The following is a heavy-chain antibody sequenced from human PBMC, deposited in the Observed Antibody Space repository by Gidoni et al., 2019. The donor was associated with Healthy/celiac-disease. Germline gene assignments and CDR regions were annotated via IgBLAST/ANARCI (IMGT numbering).Heavy chain of an antibody. V-gene: IGHV3-53*01. CDR3: ARGLRDTAMGYVIFDY. Sequence: EVQLVESGGGLIQPGGSLRLSCAASGFTVSSNYMRWVRQAPGTGLEWVSVIDSGGCTYYADSVKGRFTISRDNSKNTLYLQMNSLRAEDTAVYYCARGLRDTAMGYVIFDYWGQGTLVTVSS. CDR2: IDSGGCT. J-gene: IGHJ4*02. D-gene: IGHD5-18*01. CDR1: GFTVSSNY.